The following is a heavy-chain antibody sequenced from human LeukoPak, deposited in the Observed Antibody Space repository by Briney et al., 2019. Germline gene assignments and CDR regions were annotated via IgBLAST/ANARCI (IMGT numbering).Heavy chain of an antibody. CDR1: GFTFSSYG. J-gene: IGHJ4*02. V-gene: IGHV3-30*18. Sequence: GGSLRLSCAASGFTFSSYGMHWVRQAPGKGLEWVAVISYDGSNKYYADSVKGRFTISRDNSKNTLYLQMNSLRAEDTAVYYCAKSSSWYGVDYWGQGTLVTVSS. CDR3: AKSSSWYGVDY. D-gene: IGHD6-13*01. CDR2: ISYDGSNK.